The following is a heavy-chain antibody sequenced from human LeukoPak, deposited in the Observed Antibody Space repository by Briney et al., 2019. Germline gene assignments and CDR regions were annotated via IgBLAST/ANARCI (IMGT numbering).Heavy chain of an antibody. Sequence: GGSLRLFCAASGFTFSSYAMSWVRQAPGKGLEWVSAISGSGGSTYYADSVKGRFTISRDNSKSTLYLQMNSLRAEDTAVYYCAKDPYYYGSGSTYYYYGMDVWGQGTTVTVSS. CDR1: GFTFSSYA. CDR2: ISGSGGST. D-gene: IGHD3-10*01. CDR3: AKDPYYYGSGSTYYYYGMDV. J-gene: IGHJ6*02. V-gene: IGHV3-23*01.